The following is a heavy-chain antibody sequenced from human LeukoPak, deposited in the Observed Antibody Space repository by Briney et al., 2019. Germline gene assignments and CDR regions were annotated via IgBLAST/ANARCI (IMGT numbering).Heavy chain of an antibody. D-gene: IGHD6-19*01. Sequence: GGSLRFSCAASGFTFSGAGMHWVRQASGKGLEWVGRIRSRANSYATAYAASVKGRFTVSRDDSKNTAYLQMNSLKTEDTAAYYCTRLLDSSGQYDYWGQGTLVTVSS. CDR2: IRSRANSYAT. J-gene: IGHJ4*02. CDR1: GFTFSGAG. V-gene: IGHV3-73*01. CDR3: TRLLDSSGQYDY.